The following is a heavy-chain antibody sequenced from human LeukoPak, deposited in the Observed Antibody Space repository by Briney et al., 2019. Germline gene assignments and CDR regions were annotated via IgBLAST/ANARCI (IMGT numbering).Heavy chain of an antibody. V-gene: IGHV3-30*18. D-gene: IGHD3-9*01. CDR3: AKVTGYWYFDL. CDR2: ISYDGSNK. Sequence: PGGSLRLSCAASGFTFSSYGMHWVRQAPGKGLEWVAVISYDGSNKYYADSVKGRFTISRDNSKNTLYLQMNSLRAEDTALYYCAKVTGYWYFDLWGRGTLVTVSS. J-gene: IGHJ2*01. CDR1: GFTFSSYG.